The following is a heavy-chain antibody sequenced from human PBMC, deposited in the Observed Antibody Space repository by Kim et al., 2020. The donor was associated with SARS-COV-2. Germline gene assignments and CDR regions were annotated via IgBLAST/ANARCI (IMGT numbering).Heavy chain of an antibody. D-gene: IGHD2-15*01. Sequence: GGSLRLSCAASGFTFSDYYMSWIRQAPGKGLEWVSYISSSGSTIYYADSVKGRFTISRDNAKNSLYLQMNSLRAEDTAVYYCARDLTPEPRDTVVDDYWGQGTLVTVSS. CDR2: ISSSGSTI. J-gene: IGHJ4*02. V-gene: IGHV3-11*01. CDR3: ARDLTPEPRDTVVDDY. CDR1: GFTFSDYY.